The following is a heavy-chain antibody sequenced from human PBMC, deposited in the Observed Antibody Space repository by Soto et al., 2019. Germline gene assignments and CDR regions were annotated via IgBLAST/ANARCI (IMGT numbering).Heavy chain of an antibody. CDR3: ARADYYGSGSYYNLWGMDV. Sequence: GASVKVSCKASGYTFTGYSMHWVLQAPGQGXEWMGWINPNSGGTNYAQKFQGWVTMTRDTSISTAYMELSRLRSDDTAVYYCARADYYGSGSYYNLWGMDVWGQGTTVTVAS. CDR1: GYTFTGYS. CDR2: INPNSGGT. J-gene: IGHJ6*02. V-gene: IGHV1-2*04. D-gene: IGHD3-10*01.